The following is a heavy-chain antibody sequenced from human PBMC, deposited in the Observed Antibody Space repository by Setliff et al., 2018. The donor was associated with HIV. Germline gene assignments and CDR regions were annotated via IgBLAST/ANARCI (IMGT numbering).Heavy chain of an antibody. V-gene: IGHV3-49*04. J-gene: IGHJ4*02. CDR1: GFTFGDYA. CDR3: TSPNYYDSSGYYFDY. D-gene: IGHD3-22*01. Sequence: SLRLSCTASGFTFGDYAMSWVRQAPGKGLEWVGFIRSKAYGGTTEYAASVKGRFTISRDDSKSIAYLQMNSLKTEDTAVYYCTSPNYYDSSGYYFDYWGQGTLVTVSS. CDR2: IRSKAYGGTT.